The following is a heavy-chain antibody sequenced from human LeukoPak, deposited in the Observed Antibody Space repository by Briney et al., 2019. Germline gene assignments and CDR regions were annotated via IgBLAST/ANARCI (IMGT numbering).Heavy chain of an antibody. V-gene: IGHV3-23*01. CDR3: ARDPNGDYIGAFDM. CDR1: GFTFSAYA. CDR2: IRGGGTSE. Sequence: PGGSLRPSCTASGFTFSAYAMMWVRQAPGKGPEWVSAIRGGGTSEFYADSVKGRFRISRDNSKGTLFLQMNSLRAEDTAVYYCARDPNGDYIGAFDMWGPGTMVTVSS. D-gene: IGHD4-17*01. J-gene: IGHJ3*02.